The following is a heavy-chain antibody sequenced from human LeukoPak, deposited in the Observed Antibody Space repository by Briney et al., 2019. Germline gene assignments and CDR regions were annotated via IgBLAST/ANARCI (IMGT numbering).Heavy chain of an antibody. CDR3: ARDRDVVDIVATGPSSGMDV. CDR1: GFTFSSYA. V-gene: IGHV3-30-3*01. J-gene: IGHJ6*02. Sequence: PGGSLRLSCAASGFTFSSYAMHWVRQAPGKGLEWVAVISYDGGNKYYADSVKGRFTISRDNSKNTLYLQMNSLRAEDTAVYYCARDRDVVDIVATGPSSGMDVWGQGTTVTVSS. CDR2: ISYDGGNK. D-gene: IGHD5-12*01.